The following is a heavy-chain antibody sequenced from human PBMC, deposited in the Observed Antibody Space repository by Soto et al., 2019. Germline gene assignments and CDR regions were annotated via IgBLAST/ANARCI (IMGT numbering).Heavy chain of an antibody. V-gene: IGHV4-31*02. CDR3: APALVFTGGDGFDI. CDR1: GGSITTGGRY. D-gene: IGHD1-1*01. Sequence: QVRLQEWGPGLVKPSQTLSLKCSVSGGSITTGGRYWSWIRQLPGKGLEWIGDIYYSGNTYYNASQRGRGNMSVEAASSQFSRKPRPGTAADTAVYYCAPALVFTGGDGFDIWGQGRLVTVSS. J-gene: IGHJ3*02. CDR2: IYYSGNT.